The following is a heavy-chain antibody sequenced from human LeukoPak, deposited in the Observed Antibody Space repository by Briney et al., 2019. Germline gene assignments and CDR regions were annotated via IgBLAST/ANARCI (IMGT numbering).Heavy chain of an antibody. D-gene: IGHD3-22*01. CDR2: ISHTGDT. V-gene: IGHV4-34*01. J-gene: IGHJ4*02. CDR1: GGSFSRYY. Sequence: PSETLSLTCAVYGGSFSRYYYNWIRQSPGKGLEWIGEISHTGDTNYSPSLMSQVTISIDTSKSQFSLNLSSVTAADTAVYFCARERYNSTGYVDSWGQGTLVTVSS. CDR3: ARERYNSTGYVDS.